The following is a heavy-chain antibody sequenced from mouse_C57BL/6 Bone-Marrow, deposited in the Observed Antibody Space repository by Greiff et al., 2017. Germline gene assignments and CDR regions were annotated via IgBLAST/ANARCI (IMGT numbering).Heavy chain of an antibody. CDR1: GYTFTSYW. CDR2: IYPSDSET. J-gene: IGHJ2*01. V-gene: IGHV1-61*01. Sequence: QVQLQQPGAELVRPGSSVKLSCKASGYTFTSYWMDWVKQRPGQGLEWIGNIYPSDSETHYNQKFKDKATLTVDKSSSTAYMQLSGLTSEDSAVYYCARAAELYYFDYWGRGKTLTVSA. D-gene: IGHD4-1*01. CDR3: ARAAELYYFDY.